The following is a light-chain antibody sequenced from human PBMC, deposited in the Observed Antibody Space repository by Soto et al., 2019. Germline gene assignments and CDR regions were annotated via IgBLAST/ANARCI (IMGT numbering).Light chain of an antibody. CDR1: QSVSSSY. CDR2: GAS. V-gene: IGKV3-20*01. Sequence: EIVMTQSPATLSLSPGERATLSCRASQSVSSSYLSWFQQKPGQAPRLLIYGASGRATGVPDRFSGGGSGTDFALTISRLEPEDFAVYYCQQYGSSPQTFGQGTKVEIK. CDR3: QQYGSSPQT. J-gene: IGKJ1*01.